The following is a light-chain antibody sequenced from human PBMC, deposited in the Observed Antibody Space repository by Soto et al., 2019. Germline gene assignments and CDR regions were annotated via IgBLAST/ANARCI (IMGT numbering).Light chain of an antibody. CDR1: RSNIRSNA. CDR3: AAWDDYLNAWV. V-gene: IGLV1-44*01. CDR2: SND. J-gene: IGLJ3*02. Sequence: QSVLTQPPSASGTPGQRVPISCSGSRSNIRSNAVNWYQQLPGTAPKLLIYSNDQWPSGVPDRFSGSKSGTSASLAISGLQPEDEAAYYCAAWDDYLNAWVFGGGTKVTVL.